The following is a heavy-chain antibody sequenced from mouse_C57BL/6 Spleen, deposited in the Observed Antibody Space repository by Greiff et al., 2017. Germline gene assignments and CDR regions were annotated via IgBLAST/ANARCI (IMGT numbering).Heavy chain of an antibody. CDR1: GYTFTSYW. J-gene: IGHJ1*03. Sequence: QVQLQQPGTELVKPGASVKLSCKASGYTFTSYWMHWVKQRPGQGLEWIGNINPSNGGTNYNEKFKSKATLTVDKSSSTAYMPLSSLTSEDSAVYYCARPPYYYGSSYWYFDVWGTGTTVTVSS. CDR3: ARPPYYYGSSYWYFDV. V-gene: IGHV1-53*01. CDR2: INPSNGGT. D-gene: IGHD1-1*01.